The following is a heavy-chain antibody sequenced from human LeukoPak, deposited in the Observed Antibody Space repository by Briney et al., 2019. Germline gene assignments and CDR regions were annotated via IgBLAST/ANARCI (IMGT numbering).Heavy chain of an antibody. Sequence: GASVKVSCKASGYTFGSYDISWVRQAPGQGLEWMGWISGYNANTNYAQKVQGRVTMTTDTSTSTAYMDLRSLRSDDTALYYCTRGGASSGYDYWGQGTLVTVSS. D-gene: IGHD6-19*01. J-gene: IGHJ4*02. CDR2: ISGYNANT. CDR1: GYTFGSYD. CDR3: TRGGASSGYDY. V-gene: IGHV1-18*01.